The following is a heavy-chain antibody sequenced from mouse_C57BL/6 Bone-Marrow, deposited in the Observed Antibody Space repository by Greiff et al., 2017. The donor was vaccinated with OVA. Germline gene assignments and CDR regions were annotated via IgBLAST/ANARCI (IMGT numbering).Heavy chain of an antibody. Sequence: VQGVESGPELVKPGASVKISCKASGYAFSSSWMNWVKQRPGKGLEWIGRIYPGDGDTNYNGKFKGKATLTADKSSSTAYMQLSSLTSEDSAVYFCARSSTGRYFDVWGTGTTVTVSS. J-gene: IGHJ1*03. CDR1: GYAFSSSW. CDR3: ARSSTGRYFDV. CDR2: IYPGDGDT. D-gene: IGHD4-1*02. V-gene: IGHV1-82*01.